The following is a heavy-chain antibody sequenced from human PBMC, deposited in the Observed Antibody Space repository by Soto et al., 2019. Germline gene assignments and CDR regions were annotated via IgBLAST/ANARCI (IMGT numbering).Heavy chain of an antibody. Sequence: QITLKESGTTLVRPTQTLTLTCSFSGFSLKTIGVSVGWIRQPPGKALEWLALTYWDDDQRYSPALKTSLTVTTYTSKNQVVLALTNMDPVDTGTYYCACAPSANFWCGPFDYWGPGTVVTVSS. J-gene: IGHJ4*02. CDR3: ACAPSANFWCGPFDY. CDR1: GFSLKTIGVS. CDR2: TYWDDDQ. V-gene: IGHV2-5*02. D-gene: IGHD3-3*01.